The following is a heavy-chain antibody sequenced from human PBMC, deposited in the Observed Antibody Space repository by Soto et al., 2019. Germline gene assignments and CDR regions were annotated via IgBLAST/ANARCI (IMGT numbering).Heavy chain of an antibody. CDR2: ISGSGDYT. J-gene: IGHJ5*02. V-gene: IGHV3-23*01. D-gene: IGHD2-15*01. Sequence: EVQLLESGGGLVQPGESLRLSCAASGFTFSSYAMTWVRQAPGKGLEWVSSISGSGDYTYFADSVKDRCTISRDNSKDALYLQMSSLRVEDTAIYYCAKDSRSNPQGWFDPWGQGTLVTVSS. CDR1: GFTFSSYA. CDR3: AKDSRSNPQGWFDP.